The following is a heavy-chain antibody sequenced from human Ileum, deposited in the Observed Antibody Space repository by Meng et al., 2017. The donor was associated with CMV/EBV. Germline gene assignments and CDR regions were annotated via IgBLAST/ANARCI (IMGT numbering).Heavy chain of an antibody. D-gene: IGHD3-10*01. J-gene: IGHJ5*02. Sequence: VELQELGPGRVRPSETLSLICTVSGGSISTYCWNWIRQSAGKRLEWIGRICGTGTIQYNPSFKSRLTLSLDTSKSQFSLRLTSVTAADTAVYFCARRVREVRERSWENWLTPWGQGILVTVSS. CDR3: ARRVREVRERSWENWLTP. V-gene: IGHV4-4*07. CDR1: GGSISTYC. CDR2: ICGTGTI.